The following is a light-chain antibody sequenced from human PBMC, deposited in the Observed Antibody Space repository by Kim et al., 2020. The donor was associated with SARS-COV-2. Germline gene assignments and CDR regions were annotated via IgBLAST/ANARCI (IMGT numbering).Light chain of an antibody. CDR2: GAS. V-gene: IGKV3-20*01. CDR3: QQYGSSSRWT. J-gene: IGKJ1*01. CDR1: QSVSVTY. Sequence: PEERATLSGRASQSVSVTYFAWYQQKPGPSPRLLIYGASSRATGIPDMISGSVSGTDFTLTISRLEPEDFAVYYCQQYGSSSRWTFGQWTKVDIK.